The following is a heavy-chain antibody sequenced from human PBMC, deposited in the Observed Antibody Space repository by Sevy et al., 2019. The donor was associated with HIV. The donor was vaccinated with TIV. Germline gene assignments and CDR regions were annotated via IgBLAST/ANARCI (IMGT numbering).Heavy chain of an antibody. CDR2: ISGSGGIT. CDR3: TKGVPLLGRGGYCHYYVDY. J-gene: IGHJ4*02. D-gene: IGHD2-21*01. V-gene: IGHV3-23*01. Sequence: GGSLRLSCAASGFTFTYYDMTWVRQAPGKGLEWVSSISGSGGITYYADSVKGRFSISRDNSKSTLYLQMNSLRADDTALYYCTKGVPLLGRGGYCHYYVDYWGQGTLVTVSS. CDR1: GFTFTYYD.